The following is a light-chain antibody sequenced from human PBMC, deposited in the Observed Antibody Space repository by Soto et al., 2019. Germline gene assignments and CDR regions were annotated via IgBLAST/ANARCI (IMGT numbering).Light chain of an antibody. V-gene: IGLV1-44*01. Sequence: QPVLTQTPSASGTPGQRVTISCSGSSSNIGSNTVNWYQHLPGTAPKLLIYSNDQRPSGVPDRFSGSKSGTSASLAISGLQSEDEADYYCAAWDDSRNGVVFGGGTKLTVL. CDR3: AAWDDSRNGVV. CDR1: SSNIGSNT. J-gene: IGLJ2*01. CDR2: SND.